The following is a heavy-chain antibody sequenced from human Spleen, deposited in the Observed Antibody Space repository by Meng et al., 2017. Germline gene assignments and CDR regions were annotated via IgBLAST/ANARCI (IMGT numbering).Heavy chain of an antibody. CDR3: AKRTVTTFYSSYFDN. D-gene: IGHD4-17*01. V-gene: IGHV3-9*01. CDR2: VSWNSGSI. CDR1: GFTFDEYD. J-gene: IGHJ4*02. Sequence: SLNIPCPASGFTFDEYDMHWVRQAPGKGLECVSGVSWNSGSIGYADSVKDRFPISRDNTKNSLHLQMHCLRAQNTALYYCAKRTVTTFYSSYFDNWGQGTLVTVSS.